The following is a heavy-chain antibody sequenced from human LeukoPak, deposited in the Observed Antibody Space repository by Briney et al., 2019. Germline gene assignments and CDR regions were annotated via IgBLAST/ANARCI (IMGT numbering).Heavy chain of an antibody. CDR3: AKASAMIVVVSKHFDY. CDR1: GFTFSSYS. D-gene: IGHD3-22*01. J-gene: IGHJ4*02. Sequence: PGGSLRLSCAASGFTFSSYSMNWVRQAPGQGLAWVSSISSSSSYIYYADSVKGRFTISRDNSKNTLYLQMNSLRAEDTAVYYCAKASAMIVVVSKHFDYWGQGTLVTVSS. V-gene: IGHV3-21*04. CDR2: ISSSSSYI.